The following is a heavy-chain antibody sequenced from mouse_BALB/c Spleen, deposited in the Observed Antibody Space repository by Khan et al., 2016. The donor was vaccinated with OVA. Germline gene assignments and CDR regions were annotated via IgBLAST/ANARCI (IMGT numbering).Heavy chain of an antibody. CDR2: ISSGSSTI. D-gene: IGHD1-3*01. J-gene: IGHJ1*01. Sequence: EVKLLESGGGLVQPGGSRKLSCAASGFTFSSFGMHWVRQAPKKGLEWVAYISSGSSTIYYVDTVKGRFTISRDSPKNTLFLQMTSLRSEDTAMYYCARSGDNCDWYCDVWGAGTSVTVSS. CDR1: GFTFSSFG. CDR3: ARSGDNCDWYCDV. V-gene: IGHV5-17*02.